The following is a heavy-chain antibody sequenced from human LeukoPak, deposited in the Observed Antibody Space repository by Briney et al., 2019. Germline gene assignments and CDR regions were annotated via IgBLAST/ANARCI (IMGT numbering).Heavy chain of an antibody. V-gene: IGHV1-2*02. Sequence: ASVKVSCKASGYTFTGYYMHWVRQAPGQGLEWMGWINPNSGGTNYAQKFQGRVTMTGDTSISTAYMELSRLRSDDTAVFYCARGGSIVGATGTDFDYWGQGTLVTVSS. CDR1: GYTFTGYY. D-gene: IGHD1-26*01. CDR3: ARGGSIVGATGTDFDY. CDR2: INPNSGGT. J-gene: IGHJ4*02.